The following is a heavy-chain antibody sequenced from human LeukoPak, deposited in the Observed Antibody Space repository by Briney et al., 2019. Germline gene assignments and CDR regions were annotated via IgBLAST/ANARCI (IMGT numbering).Heavy chain of an antibody. D-gene: IGHD2/OR15-2a*01. CDR3: ARGDSTSPGDY. Sequence: GGSLRLSCAASGFTFSSYALHWVRQAPGKGLEWVAIISYDGKNKYYADSVKGRFTVSRDNSKNTLYLQMNSLRAEDTAVYYCARGDSTSPGDYWGQGTLVTVSS. J-gene: IGHJ4*02. CDR1: GFTFSSYA. CDR2: ISYDGKNK. V-gene: IGHV3-30*04.